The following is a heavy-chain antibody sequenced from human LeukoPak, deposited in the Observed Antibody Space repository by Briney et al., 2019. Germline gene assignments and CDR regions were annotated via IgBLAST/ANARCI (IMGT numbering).Heavy chain of an antibody. Sequence: GASVKVSCKASGGTFSSYAISWVRQAPGQGLEWMGRIIPIFGTANYAQKFQGRVTITTDESTSTAYMELSSLRSEDTVVYYCARDRNWEHQGAFDYWGQGTLVTVSS. CDR3: ARDRNWEHQGAFDY. D-gene: IGHD7-27*01. J-gene: IGHJ4*02. CDR1: GGTFSSYA. CDR2: IIPIFGTA. V-gene: IGHV1-69*05.